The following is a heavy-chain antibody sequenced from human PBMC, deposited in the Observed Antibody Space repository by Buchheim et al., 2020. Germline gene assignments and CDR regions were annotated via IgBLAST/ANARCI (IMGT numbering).Heavy chain of an antibody. CDR1: GDSISSGGYS. CDR3: ARRNTQGLYFDY. Sequence: QLQLQESGPGLVKPSQTLSLTCTLSGDSISSGGYSWSWIRQPPGKGLEWIGYIYHTGNTYYNPSLKSRIAMSIDKSRNQFSLNLSSVTAADTAVYYCARRNTQGLYFDYWGQGTL. J-gene: IGHJ4*02. CDR2: IYHTGNT. V-gene: IGHV4-30-2*01. D-gene: IGHD1-14*01.